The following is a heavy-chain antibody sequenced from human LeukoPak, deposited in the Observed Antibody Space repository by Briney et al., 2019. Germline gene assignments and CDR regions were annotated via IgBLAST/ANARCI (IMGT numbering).Heavy chain of an antibody. CDR3: ARALVRYYDILTGYYYFDY. Sequence: SQTLSLTCTVSGGSISSGDYYWSWIRQPPGKGLEWIGYIYYSGSTYYNPSLKSRFTISVDTSKNQFSLKLSSVTAADTAVYYCARALVRYYDILTGYYYFDYWGQGTLVTVSS. V-gene: IGHV4-30-4*01. CDR1: GGSISSGDYY. J-gene: IGHJ4*02. CDR2: IYYSGST. D-gene: IGHD3-9*01.